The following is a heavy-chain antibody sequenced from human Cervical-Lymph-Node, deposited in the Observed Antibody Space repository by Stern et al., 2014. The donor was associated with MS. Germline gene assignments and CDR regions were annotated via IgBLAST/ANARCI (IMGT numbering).Heavy chain of an antibody. CDR3: ARDASSWLRWSKGGMDV. J-gene: IGHJ6*02. CDR2: ISSSSSTI. CDR1: GFTFSSYS. V-gene: IGHV3-48*02. D-gene: IGHD4-23*01. Sequence: QLVESGGGLVQPGGSLRLSCAASGFTFSSYSMNWVRQAPGKGLEWVSYISSSSSTIYYADSVKGRFTISRDNAKNSLYLQMNSLRDEDTAVYYCARDASSWLRWSKGGMDVWGQGTTVTVSS.